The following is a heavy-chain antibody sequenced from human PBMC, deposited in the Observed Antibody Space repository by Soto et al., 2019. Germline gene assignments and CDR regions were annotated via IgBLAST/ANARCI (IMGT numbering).Heavy chain of an antibody. CDR3: ARESFSASPNFFDY. V-gene: IGHV3-48*03. CDR1: GFASINYE. CDR2: ISLSGSTI. J-gene: IGHJ4*02. Sequence: PGGSLRLSCAASGFASINYEMNWVRQAPGKGLEWVSYISLSGSTIYYADSVKGRFTISRDDAKDSLYLEMDSLRADDTAVYYCARESFSASPNFFDYWGQGTLVTVSS. D-gene: IGHD1-26*01.